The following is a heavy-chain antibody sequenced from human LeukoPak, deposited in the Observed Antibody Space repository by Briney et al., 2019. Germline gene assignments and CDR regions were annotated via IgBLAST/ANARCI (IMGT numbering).Heavy chain of an antibody. Sequence: GGALRVSCVTSVFTFSSYDMHWVRQAPGKGREWVAFGWSYGTNKNYADSLQGRFNISRDNSNNTLYLQMTSLRAEDTAVYYCARDGGTRLKYSYGYGDYWGQGTLVTVSS. CDR3: ARDGGTRLKYSYGYGDY. CDR2: GWSYGTNK. CDR1: VFTFSSYD. J-gene: IGHJ4*02. V-gene: IGHV3-30*02. D-gene: IGHD5-18*01.